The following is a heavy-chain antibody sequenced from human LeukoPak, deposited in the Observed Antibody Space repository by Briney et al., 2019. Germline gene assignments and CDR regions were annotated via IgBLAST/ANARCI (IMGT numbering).Heavy chain of an antibody. CDR1: GFTFSTFG. D-gene: IGHD2-15*01. Sequence: PGGSLRLSCAASGFAASGFTFSTFGMHWVRQAPGEGLEWVAFVRYDGTNKYYADSVKGRFTISRDNAKKSLYLQMNRLRPEDAAVYYCAKAPVTTCRGAFCYPFDYWGLGTLVTVSS. CDR2: VRYDGTNK. V-gene: IGHV3-30*02. J-gene: IGHJ4*02. CDR3: AKAPVTTCRGAFCYPFDY.